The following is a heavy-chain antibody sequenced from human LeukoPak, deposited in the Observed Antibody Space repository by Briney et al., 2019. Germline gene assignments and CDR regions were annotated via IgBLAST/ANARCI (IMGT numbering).Heavy chain of an antibody. Sequence: GASVKVSCKTSGFTFSSSVVQWVRQARGERLEWIGWIAVGSGNTNYAQKFQERVTITRDMSDMELSRLRSDDTAVYYCARDLWPVITGTTYYFDYWGQGTLVTVSS. J-gene: IGHJ4*02. CDR2: IAVGSGNT. V-gene: IGHV1-58*01. D-gene: IGHD1-7*01. CDR1: GFTFSSSV. CDR3: ARDLWPVITGTTYYFDY.